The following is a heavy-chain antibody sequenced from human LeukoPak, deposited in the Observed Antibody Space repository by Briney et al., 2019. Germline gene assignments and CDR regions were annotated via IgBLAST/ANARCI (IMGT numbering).Heavy chain of an antibody. CDR1: GFTFSSYW. Sequence: GGSVRLSCAASGFTFSSYWMSWVRQAPGKGLEWVANIRQDGSEKYYVDSVKGRFTISRDNAKNSLYLQMNSLRAEDTAVYYCARDDCSSISCYHNWFDPWGQGTLVTVSS. CDR3: ARDDCSSISCYHNWFDP. V-gene: IGHV3-7*01. CDR2: IRQDGSEK. J-gene: IGHJ5*02. D-gene: IGHD2-2*01.